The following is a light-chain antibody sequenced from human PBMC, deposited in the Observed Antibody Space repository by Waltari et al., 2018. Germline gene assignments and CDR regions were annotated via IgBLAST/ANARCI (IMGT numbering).Light chain of an antibody. CDR3: CSDAGSNTVV. CDR2: EAS. V-gene: IGLV2-23*02. J-gene: IGLJ2*01. CDR1: SGVVGSNNL. Sequence: QSALAQPAPVSGSPGQSITISCTRASGVVGSNNLLPWSQQHPGKAPKLLIYEASERPSGVSSRFSGSKSGNTASLTISGLQAEDEADYYCCSDAGSNTVVFGGGTKVTVL.